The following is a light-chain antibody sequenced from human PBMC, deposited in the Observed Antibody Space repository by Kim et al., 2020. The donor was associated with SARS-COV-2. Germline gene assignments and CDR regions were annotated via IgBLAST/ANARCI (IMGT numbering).Light chain of an antibody. CDR1: QDIRKF. J-gene: IGKJ5*01. CDR3: QQYNSRPVT. CDR2: DGS. Sequence: ASVRDRVTLTCQAGQDIRKFLNCFRETQGNAPNLLVYDGSILGTGVPSWFSGRGSGTDFTLTINSLQPEDIATNYCQQYNSRPVTFGQGTRLEIK. V-gene: IGKV1-33*01.